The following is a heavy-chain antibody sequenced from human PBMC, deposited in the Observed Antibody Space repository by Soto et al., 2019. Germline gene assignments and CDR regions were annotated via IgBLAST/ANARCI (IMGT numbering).Heavy chain of an antibody. D-gene: IGHD4-17*01. CDR2: IKSKTDGGTT. J-gene: IGHJ6*02. V-gene: IGHV3-15*07. CDR3: TTDVDYGDYRIGGGMDV. Sequence: GGSLRLSCAASGFTFSNAWMNWVRQAPGKGLEWVGRIKSKTDGGTTDYAAPVKGRFTISRDDSKNTLYLQMNSLKTEDTAVYYCTTDVDYGDYRIGGGMDVWGQGTTVTVSS. CDR1: GFTFSNAW.